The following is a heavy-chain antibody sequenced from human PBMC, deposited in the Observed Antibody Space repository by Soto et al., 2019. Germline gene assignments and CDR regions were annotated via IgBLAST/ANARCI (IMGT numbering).Heavy chain of an antibody. J-gene: IGHJ6*02. CDR3: ARDALQTPGGYYYYDGMDV. CDR1: GFTFSSYE. CDR2: ISSSGSTI. V-gene: IGHV3-48*03. Sequence: LRLSCAASGFTFSSYEMNWVRQAPGKGLEWVSYISSSGSTIYYADSVKGRFTIFRDNAKNSLYLQMNSLRAEDTAVYYCARDALQTPGGYYYYDGMDVWGQGTTVTVSS. D-gene: IGHD2-15*01.